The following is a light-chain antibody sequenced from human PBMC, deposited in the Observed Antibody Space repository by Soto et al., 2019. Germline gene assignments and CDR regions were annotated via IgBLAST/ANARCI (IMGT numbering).Light chain of an antibody. CDR1: QTVSSN. CDR3: QQRSNWPPIT. J-gene: IGKJ5*01. V-gene: IGKV3-11*01. CDR2: DAS. Sequence: EVVMTQSPATLSVSPGERATLSCRASQTVSSNLAWYQQKPGQSPRLLIHDASHRAAGIPARFSGSGSGTDFTLTISSLEPEDAAVYYCQQRSNWPPITFGQGTRLEI.